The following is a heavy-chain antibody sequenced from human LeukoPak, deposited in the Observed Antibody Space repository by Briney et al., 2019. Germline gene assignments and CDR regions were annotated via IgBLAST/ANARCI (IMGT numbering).Heavy chain of an antibody. V-gene: IGHV1-69*04. Sequence: RASVTVSCKASGGTFSSYAISWVRQAPGQGLEWMGRIIPILGIANYAQKLQGRVTMTTDTSTSTAYMELRSLRSDDTAVYYCARDSRTPNWFDPWGQGTLVTVSP. CDR3: ARDSRTPNWFDP. D-gene: IGHD2-2*01. CDR1: GGTFSSYA. J-gene: IGHJ5*02. CDR2: IIPILGIA.